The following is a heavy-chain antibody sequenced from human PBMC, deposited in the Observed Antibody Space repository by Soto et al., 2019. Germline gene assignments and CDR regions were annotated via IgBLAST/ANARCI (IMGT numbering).Heavy chain of an antibody. CDR1: GGTFSSYA. J-gene: IGHJ5*02. D-gene: IGHD3-3*01. Sequence: QVQLVQSGAEVKKPGSSVKVSCKASGGTFSSYAISWVRQAPGQGLEWMGGIIPIFGTANYAQKFQGRVTITADESTSTAYMELSSLRSDDTAVYYCAGVVSDYYDFWSGQNWFDPWGQGTLVTVSS. CDR3: AGVVSDYYDFWSGQNWFDP. CDR2: IIPIFGTA. V-gene: IGHV1-69*01.